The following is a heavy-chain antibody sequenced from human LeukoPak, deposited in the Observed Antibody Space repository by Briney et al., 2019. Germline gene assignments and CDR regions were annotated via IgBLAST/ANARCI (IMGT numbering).Heavy chain of an antibody. V-gene: IGHV4-59*08. Sequence: KASETLSLTCTVSGGSISNYYWIWIRQPPGKGLEWIGYIYYSGNTNYNPSLKSRVTISVDTSKNQFSLKLSSVTAADTAVYYCARLGDVVPAALFDYWGQGTLVTVSS. J-gene: IGHJ4*02. CDR3: ARLGDVVPAALFDY. CDR1: GGSISNYY. CDR2: IYYSGNT. D-gene: IGHD2-2*01.